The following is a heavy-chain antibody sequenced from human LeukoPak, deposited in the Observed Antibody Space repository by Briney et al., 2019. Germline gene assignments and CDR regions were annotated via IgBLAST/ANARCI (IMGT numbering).Heavy chain of an antibody. V-gene: IGHV4-59*01. CDR3: ARGPATYYHDSSGPPFDY. CDR2: IYSSGST. D-gene: IGHD3-22*01. CDR1: SGAISGFY. J-gene: IGHJ4*02. Sequence: SETLSLTCIVSSGAISGFYWTWIRQPPGKGLEWIGYIYSSGSTNYNLSLKSRVTMSIDTSKKQFSLTVSSVTAADTVFYYCARGPATYYHDSSGPPFDYWGQGTLVTVSS.